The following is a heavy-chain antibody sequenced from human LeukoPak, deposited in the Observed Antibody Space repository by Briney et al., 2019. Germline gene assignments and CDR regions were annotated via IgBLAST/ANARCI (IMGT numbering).Heavy chain of an antibody. J-gene: IGHJ5*02. Sequence: SETLSLTCTVSGASISNYYWNWIRQPPGKGPEWIGFIYNSGNTKYNPSLRGRVTISLDTSKNQFSLNLNSVTTADTAVYYCAGNTNILGDVNWFDPWGQGTLVTVSS. V-gene: IGHV4-59*01. CDR1: GASISNYY. CDR3: AGNTNILGDVNWFDP. CDR2: IYNSGNT. D-gene: IGHD2-8*01.